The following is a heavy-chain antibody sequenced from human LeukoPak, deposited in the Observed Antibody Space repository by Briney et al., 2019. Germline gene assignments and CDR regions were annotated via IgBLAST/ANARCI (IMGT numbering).Heavy chain of an antibody. CDR1: GFTFSSYS. Sequence: GGSLRLSCAASGFTFSSYSMNWVRQAPGKGLEWVSSISSSSSYIYYADSVKGRFTISRDNAKNSLYLQMNSLRAEDTAVYYCARNAYYYDSSGYISVWGKGTTVTVSS. J-gene: IGHJ6*04. CDR3: ARNAYYYDSSGYISV. CDR2: ISSSSSYI. D-gene: IGHD3-22*01. V-gene: IGHV3-21*01.